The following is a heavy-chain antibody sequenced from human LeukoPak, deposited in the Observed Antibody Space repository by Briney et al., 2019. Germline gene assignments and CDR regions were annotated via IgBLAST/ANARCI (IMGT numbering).Heavy chain of an antibody. D-gene: IGHD3-22*01. Sequence: GASVKVSCKASGYIFTGYYMHWVRQAPGQGLEWMGWINPNSGGTNYAQKFQGRVTMTRDTSISTAYMELSRLRSDDTAVYYCARASGYYDSSGYYRGAADFDYWGQGTLVTVSS. V-gene: IGHV1-2*02. J-gene: IGHJ4*02. CDR2: INPNSGGT. CDR1: GYIFTGYY. CDR3: ARASGYYDSSGYYRGAADFDY.